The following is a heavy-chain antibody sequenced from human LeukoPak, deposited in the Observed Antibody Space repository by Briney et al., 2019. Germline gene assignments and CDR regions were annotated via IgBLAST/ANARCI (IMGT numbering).Heavy chain of an antibody. CDR2: INSDGTST. V-gene: IGHV3-74*01. J-gene: IGHJ4*02. D-gene: IGHD5-18*01. CDR1: GFTFSGYW. CDR3: ARGASGYSYG. Sequence: GGSLRLSCAASGFTFSGYWMHWVRQVPGKGLVWVSRINSDGTSTTYADSVKGRFTISRDNAKNTLYLQMNSLRAEDTAVYYCARGASGYSYGWGQGTLVTVSS.